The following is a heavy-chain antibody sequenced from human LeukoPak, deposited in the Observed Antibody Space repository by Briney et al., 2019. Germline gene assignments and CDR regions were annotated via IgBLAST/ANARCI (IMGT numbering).Heavy chain of an antibody. V-gene: IGHV3-30*18. CDR3: AEDHIGAPDDY. CDR2: ISYDGSNK. CDR1: GFTFSSYG. Sequence: GGFLRLSCAASGFTFSSYGMHWVRQAPGKGLEWVAVISYDGSNKYYADSVKGRFTISRDNSKNTLYLQMNSLRAEDTAVYYCAEDHIGAPDDYWGQGTLVTVSS. J-gene: IGHJ4*02. D-gene: IGHD2-21*01.